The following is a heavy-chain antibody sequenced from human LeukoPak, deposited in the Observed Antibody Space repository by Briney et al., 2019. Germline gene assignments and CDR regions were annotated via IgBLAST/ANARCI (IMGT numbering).Heavy chain of an antibody. Sequence: GGSLRLSCAVSGFTFGIYAMTWVRQAPGRGLEWVSTISGSGGTTHFADSVKGRFTISRDNSGSTLYLQMNSLRAEDTAVYWCARGWASSRRKAFDIWGQGTMVTVSS. CDR3: ARGWASSRRKAFDI. J-gene: IGHJ3*02. D-gene: IGHD3-16*01. V-gene: IGHV3-23*01. CDR2: ISGSGGTT. CDR1: GFTFGIYA.